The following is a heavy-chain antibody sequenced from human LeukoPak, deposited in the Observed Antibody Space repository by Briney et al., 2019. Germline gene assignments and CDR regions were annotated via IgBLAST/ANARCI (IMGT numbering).Heavy chain of an antibody. CDR3: ARGSSGYSYGALWY. J-gene: IGHJ4*02. V-gene: IGHV3-21*01. CDR2: ISSSSSYI. D-gene: IGHD5-18*01. Sequence: GGSLRLPCAASGFTFSSYSMNWVRQAPGKGLEWVSSISSSSSYIYYADSVKGRFTISRDNAKNSLYLQMNSLRAEDTAVYYCARGSSGYSYGALWYWGQGTLVTVSS. CDR1: GFTFSSYS.